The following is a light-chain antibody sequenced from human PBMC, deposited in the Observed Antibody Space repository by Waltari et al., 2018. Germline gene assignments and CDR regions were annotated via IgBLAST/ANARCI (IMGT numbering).Light chain of an antibody. CDR1: SGDVGGYDL. Sequence: QSALTQPASVSGSPGQSITISCTGTSGDVGGYDLVSWYQQHPGKAPKLMIYDATNRPSGVSDRFSASTSGNTASLTISDLRPEDEAEYDCSSFTSSSTGIFGSGTTVTVL. CDR3: SSFTSSSTGI. J-gene: IGLJ1*01. CDR2: DAT. V-gene: IGLV2-14*03.